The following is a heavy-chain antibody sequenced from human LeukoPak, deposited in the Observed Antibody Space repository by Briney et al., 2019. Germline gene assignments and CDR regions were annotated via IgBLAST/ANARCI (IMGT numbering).Heavy chain of an antibody. CDR1: GGSISSYY. J-gene: IGHJ4*02. D-gene: IGHD6-13*01. CDR3: ARNLSSSWFYLDY. Sequence: SETLSLTCTVSGGSISSYYWSWIRQPPGKGLEWIGYIYYSGSTNYNPSLKRPVTISADTSKTQFSLKLSSVTAVDTAVYYCARNLSSSWFYLDYWGQGTLVTVSS. V-gene: IGHV4-59*08. CDR2: IYYSGST.